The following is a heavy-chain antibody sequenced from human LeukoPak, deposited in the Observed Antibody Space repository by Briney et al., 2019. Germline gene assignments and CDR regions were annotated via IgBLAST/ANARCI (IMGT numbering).Heavy chain of an antibody. D-gene: IGHD3-10*01. CDR3: AKGSSSGSFSVFDY. Sequence: PGGSLRLSCAASGFTFSSYAMSWVRQAPGKGLEWVSGISGSGGSTYYADSVKGRFTISRDNSKNTSYLQMNSLRAEDTAVYYCAKGSSSGSFSVFDYWGQGTLVPVSS. V-gene: IGHV3-23*01. J-gene: IGHJ4*02. CDR2: ISGSGGST. CDR1: GFTFSSYA.